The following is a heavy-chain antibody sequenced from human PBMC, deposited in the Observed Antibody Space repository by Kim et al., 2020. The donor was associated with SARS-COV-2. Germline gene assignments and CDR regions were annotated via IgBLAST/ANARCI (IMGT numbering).Heavy chain of an antibody. Sequence: GGSLRLSCAASGFTFSSHALHWVRQAPGKGLEWVALISYDGSHISYPDSVKRRFIISRDNTKSTLYLQMNSLRPEDTAVYYCLAAIGSRSFYHCAQCTL. CDR2: ISYDGSHI. D-gene: IGHD2-15*01. J-gene: IGHJ1*01. CDR1: GFTFSSHA. V-gene: IGHV3-30*04. CDR3: LAAIGSRSFYH.